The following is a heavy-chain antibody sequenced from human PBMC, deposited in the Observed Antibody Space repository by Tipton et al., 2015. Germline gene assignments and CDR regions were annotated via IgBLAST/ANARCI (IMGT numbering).Heavy chain of an antibody. J-gene: IGHJ6*02. CDR2: IIPIFHTP. Sequence: QLVQSGAEVKKPGSSVKVSCKASGGTFNTYAINWVRQAPGQGLEWMGGIIPIFHTPNYAQKLQGRVTITADKIRTTAYMELRSLKSEDTAVYYCARVPKSAGESYYYYGMDVWGQGTTVTVSS. V-gene: IGHV1-69*06. D-gene: IGHD3-10*01. CDR3: ARVPKSAGESYYYYGMDV. CDR1: GGTFNTYA.